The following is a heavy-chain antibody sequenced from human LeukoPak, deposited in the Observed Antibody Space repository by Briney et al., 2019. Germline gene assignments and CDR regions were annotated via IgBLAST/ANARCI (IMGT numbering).Heavy chain of an antibody. D-gene: IGHD2/OR15-2a*01. CDR1: GGSISSYY. CDR2: ISDIGSI. V-gene: IGHV4-59*08. J-gene: IGHJ4*02. Sequence: NPSETLSLTCGVHGGSISSYYWSWIRQPPGKGLEWIAYISDIGSINYNPSLKSRVTISLDTSKNQFSLKLSSVTAADTAVYYCAGHHPRNTVDFWGQGTLVTVSS. CDR3: AGHHPRNTVDF.